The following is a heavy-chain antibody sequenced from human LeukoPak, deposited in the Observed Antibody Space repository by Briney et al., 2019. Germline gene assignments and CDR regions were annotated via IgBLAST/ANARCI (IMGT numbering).Heavy chain of an antibody. CDR3: AKDICGGSHCCSFDY. Sequence: PGRSLRLSCAASGFTFDDYAMHWVRQAPGKGLEWGSGISWNSGSIGYADSVKGRFTISRDNAKNSLYLQMNSLRAEDTALYYCAKDICGGSHCCSFDYWGQGTLVTVSS. V-gene: IGHV3-9*01. CDR1: GFTFDDYA. CDR2: ISWNSGSI. J-gene: IGHJ4*02. D-gene: IGHD1-26*01.